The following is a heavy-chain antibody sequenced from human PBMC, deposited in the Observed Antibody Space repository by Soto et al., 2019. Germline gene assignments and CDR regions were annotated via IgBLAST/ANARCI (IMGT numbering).Heavy chain of an antibody. J-gene: IGHJ6*03. CDR3: ARCSRGYSGYDYYYYYYMDV. CDR2: ISSSSSAI. V-gene: IGHV3-48*01. CDR1: GFTFSSYS. D-gene: IGHD5-12*01. Sequence: EVQLVESGGGLVQPGGSLRLSCAASGFTFSSYSMNWVRQAPGKGLEWVSYISSSSSAIYYADAVKGRSTISRDNAKNSLYLQMNRLRAEDTAVYYCARCSRGYSGYDYYYYYYMDVWGKGTTVTVSS.